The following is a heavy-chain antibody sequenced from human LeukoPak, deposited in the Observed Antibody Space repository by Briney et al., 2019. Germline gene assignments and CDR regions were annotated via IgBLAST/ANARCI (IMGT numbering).Heavy chain of an antibody. CDR1: GYSISSGYY. V-gene: IGHV4-38-2*02. CDR3: V. CDR2: IYHSGST. Sequence: SETLSLTCTVSGYSISSGYYWGWIRQPPGKGLEWIGSIYHSGSTYYNPSLKSRVTISVDTSKNQFSLNRISVTAADTAYYMDVWGKRTTVTGSS. J-gene: IGHJ6*03.